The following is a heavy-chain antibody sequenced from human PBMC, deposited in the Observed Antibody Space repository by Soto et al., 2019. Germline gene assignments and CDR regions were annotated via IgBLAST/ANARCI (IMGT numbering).Heavy chain of an antibody. CDR1: GGTFSSYT. D-gene: IGHD3-9*01. J-gene: IGHJ6*03. CDR2: IIPILGIA. Sequence: QVQLVQSGAEVQKPGSSVKVSCKASGGTFSSYTISWVRQAPGQGLEWMGRIIPILGIANYAQKFQGRVTITADKSTSTAYMELSSLRSEDTAVYYCARERTDKDYYYYYMDVWGKGTTVTVSS. V-gene: IGHV1-69*08. CDR3: ARERTDKDYYYYYMDV.